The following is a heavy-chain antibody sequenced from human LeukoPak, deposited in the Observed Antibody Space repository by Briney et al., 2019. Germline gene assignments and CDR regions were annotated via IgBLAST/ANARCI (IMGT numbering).Heavy chain of an antibody. D-gene: IGHD3-9*01. CDR1: GFTFGDYD. CDR3: TREDYDILTSYGMDV. Sequence: PGRSLRLSCTASGFTFGDYDMSWVRQAPGKGLEWVGFIRSKAYGGTTEYAASVKGRFTISRDDSKSIAYLQMNSLKTEDTAVYYCTREDYDILTSYGMDVWGKGTTVTVSS. J-gene: IGHJ6*04. V-gene: IGHV3-49*04. CDR2: IRSKAYGGTT.